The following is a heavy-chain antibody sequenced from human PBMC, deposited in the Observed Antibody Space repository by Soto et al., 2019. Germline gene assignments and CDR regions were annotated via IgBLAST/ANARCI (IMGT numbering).Heavy chain of an antibody. J-gene: IGHJ6*02. V-gene: IGHV3-33*08. CDR2: IWYDGSNE. D-gene: IGHD6-19*01. Sequence: GGSLRLSCAASGFTFSSYGMHWVRQAPGKGLEWVAVIWYDGSNEYYADSVKGRFTISRDNSKNTLYLQMNSLRAEDTAAYYCARDDIPGRAVAIYGMDVWGQGTTVTVSS. CDR1: GFTFSSYG. CDR3: ARDDIPGRAVAIYGMDV.